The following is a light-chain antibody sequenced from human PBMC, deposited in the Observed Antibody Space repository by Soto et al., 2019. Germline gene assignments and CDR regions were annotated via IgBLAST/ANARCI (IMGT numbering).Light chain of an antibody. J-gene: IGKJ2*01. CDR3: QKYNNWPYT. CDR1: QSVSSN. CDR2: GAS. Sequence: EIVMTQPPATLSVSPGERATLSCRASQSVSSNLAWYQQKPGQAPRLLIYGASTRATGIPARFSGSGSGTEFTLTISSLQSEDFAVYYCQKYNNWPYTFGQGTKVDIK. V-gene: IGKV3-15*01.